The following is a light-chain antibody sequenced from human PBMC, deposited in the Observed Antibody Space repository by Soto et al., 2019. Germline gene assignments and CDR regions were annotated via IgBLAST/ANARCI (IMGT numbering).Light chain of an antibody. CDR2: EVT. CDR3: TSYTSIASLDV. J-gene: IGLJ1*01. CDR1: SSDVGGYNY. V-gene: IGLV2-14*01. Sequence: QSVLTQPASVSGSPGQSITISCTGSSSDVGGYNYVSWYQQHPGKAPKLLIYEVTNRPSGVSNRFSGSKSGSTASLTISGLQAEDEADYYCTSYTSIASLDVFGTGTKATVL.